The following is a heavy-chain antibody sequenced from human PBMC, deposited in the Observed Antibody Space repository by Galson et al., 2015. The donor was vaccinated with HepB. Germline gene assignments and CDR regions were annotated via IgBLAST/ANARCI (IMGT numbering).Heavy chain of an antibody. V-gene: IGHV1-69*04. Sequence: SVKVSCKASGGTFSSYTFSWVRQAPGQGPEWMGRIIPILGLANYAQKFQGRVTITADKSTSTAYMELSSLRSEDTAVYYCARDPHYAILTGYNGGMDVWGQGTTVTVSS. D-gene: IGHD3-9*01. CDR3: ARDPHYAILTGYNGGMDV. J-gene: IGHJ6*02. CDR1: GGTFSSYT. CDR2: IIPILGLA.